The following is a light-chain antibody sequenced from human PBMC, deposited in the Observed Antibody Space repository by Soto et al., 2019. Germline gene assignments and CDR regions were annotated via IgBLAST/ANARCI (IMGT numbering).Light chain of an antibody. CDR1: SSDVGGYNY. J-gene: IGLJ1*01. CDR2: EVS. CDR3: SSYASSSTHG. V-gene: IGLV2-14*01. Sequence: QSALTQPASVSGSPGQSITISCTGTSSDVGGYNYVPWYQQHPGKAPKLMIYEVSNRPSGVSNRFSGSKSGNTASLTISGLQAEDEADYYCSSYASSSTHGFGTGTKVTVL.